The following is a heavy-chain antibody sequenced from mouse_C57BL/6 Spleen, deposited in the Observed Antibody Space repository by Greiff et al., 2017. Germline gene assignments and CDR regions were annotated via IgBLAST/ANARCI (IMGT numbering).Heavy chain of an antibody. CDR3: ARNYAYYAYFDY. CDR2: IDPSDSDT. CDR1: GYTFTSYW. J-gene: IGHJ2*01. Sequence: VQLQQSGAELVRPGSSVKLSCKASGYTFTSYWLHWVKQRPLQGLEWIGNIDPSDSDTHYNQTFKDKDTLTVDKSSRTAYMQLSSLTSADSAVYYCARNYAYYAYFDYWGQGTTLTVSS. V-gene: IGHV1-52*01. D-gene: IGHD2-1*01.